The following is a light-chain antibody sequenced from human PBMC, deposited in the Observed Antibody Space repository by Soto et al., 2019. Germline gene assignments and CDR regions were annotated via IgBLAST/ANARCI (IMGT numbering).Light chain of an antibody. CDR3: MQRIEFPLT. Sequence: DIVMTQTPLSLPVTPGEPASISCGSSQSRLDSDDGNTYLDWYLQKPGQSPQLLIYTVSYRASGVPDRFSGSGSGTDFTLKISRVEAEDVGVYYCMQRIEFPLTFGGGTKVEIK. V-gene: IGKV2-40*01. J-gene: IGKJ4*01. CDR2: TVS. CDR1: QSRLDSDDGNTY.